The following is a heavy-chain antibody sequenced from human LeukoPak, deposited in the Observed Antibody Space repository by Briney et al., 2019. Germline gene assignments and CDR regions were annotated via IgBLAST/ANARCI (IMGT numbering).Heavy chain of an antibody. J-gene: IGHJ4*02. CDR3: AGRRVLNASFDY. CDR2: IYSGDNT. V-gene: IGHV3-66*02. CDR1: GFTVSNNY. D-gene: IGHD3-16*01. Sequence: GGSLRLSCAASGFTVSNNYMSWVRQAPGKGLEWVSVIYSGDNTYYVESVKGRFTISRDNSKNTLFLQMNRLRAEDTAVYYCAGRRVLNASFDYWGQGTLVTVSS.